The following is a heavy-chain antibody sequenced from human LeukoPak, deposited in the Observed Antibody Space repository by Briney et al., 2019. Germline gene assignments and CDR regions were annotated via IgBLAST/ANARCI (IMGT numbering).Heavy chain of an antibody. D-gene: IGHD3-10*01. J-gene: IGHJ6*03. CDR2: ISSNGGST. V-gene: IGHV3-64*01. CDR3: AREGRFRAYYHYYMDV. Sequence: GGSLRPSCAASGFTFSSYAMHWVRQAPGKGLEYVSAISSNGGSTYYANSVKGRFTISRDNSKNTLYLQMGSLRAEDMAVYYCAREGRFRAYYHYYMDVWGKGTTVTVSS. CDR1: GFTFSSYA.